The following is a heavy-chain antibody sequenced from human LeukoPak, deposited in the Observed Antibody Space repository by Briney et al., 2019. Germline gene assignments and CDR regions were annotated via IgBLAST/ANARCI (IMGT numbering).Heavy chain of an antibody. CDR3: AKAFSTTVRGGFDY. CDR1: GFTFSSYG. J-gene: IGHJ4*02. CDR2: IRYDGSNK. D-gene: IGHD4-17*01. Sequence: PGGSLRLSCAASGFTFSSYGMHWVRQAPGKGLEWVAFIRYDGSNKYYADSVKGRFTISRDNSKNTLYLQMNSLRAEDTAVYYCAKAFSTTVRGGFDYWGQGTLVTVSS. V-gene: IGHV3-30*02.